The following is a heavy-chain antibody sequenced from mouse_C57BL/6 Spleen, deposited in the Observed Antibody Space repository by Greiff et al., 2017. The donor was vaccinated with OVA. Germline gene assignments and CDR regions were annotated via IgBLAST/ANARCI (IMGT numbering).Heavy chain of an antibody. D-gene: IGHD3-2*02. CDR3: ARDRSSGYDY. V-gene: IGHV3-6*01. CDR1: GYSITSGYY. CDR2: ISYDGSN. J-gene: IGHJ2*01. Sequence: EVKVEESGPGLVKPSQSLSLTCSVTGYSITSGYYWNWIRQFPGNKLEWMGYISYDGSNNYNPSLKNRISITRDTSKNQFFLKLNSVTTEDTATYYCARDRSSGYDYWGQGTTLTVSS.